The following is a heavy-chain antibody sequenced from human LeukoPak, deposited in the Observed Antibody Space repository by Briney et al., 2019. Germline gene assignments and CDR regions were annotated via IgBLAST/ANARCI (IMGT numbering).Heavy chain of an antibody. V-gene: IGHV3-66*01. CDR2: IYSGGST. D-gene: IGHD6-19*01. CDR3: AKSSGSGWPHFDY. CDR1: GFTVSSNY. J-gene: IGHJ4*02. Sequence: PGGSLRLSCAASGFTVSSNYMSWVRQAPGKGLEWVSVIYSGGSTYYADSVKGRFTISRDNSKNTLYLQMNSLRAEDTAVYYCAKSSGSGWPHFDYWGQGTLVTVSS.